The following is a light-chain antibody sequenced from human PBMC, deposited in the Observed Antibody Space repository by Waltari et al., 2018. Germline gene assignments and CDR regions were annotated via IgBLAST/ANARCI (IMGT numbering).Light chain of an antibody. Sequence: PGQSITISCSGTSSDVGGYKYVSWYQQHPGKAPKLMIYEVSNRPSGVSNRFSGSKSGNTASLTISGLQAEDEADYYCSSYTTSTLEVFGGGTKLTVL. CDR1: SSDVGGYKY. CDR3: SSYTTSTLEV. V-gene: IGLV2-14*01. CDR2: EVS. J-gene: IGLJ2*01.